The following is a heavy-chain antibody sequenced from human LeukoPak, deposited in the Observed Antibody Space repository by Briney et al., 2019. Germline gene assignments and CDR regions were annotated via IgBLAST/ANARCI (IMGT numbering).Heavy chain of an antibody. J-gene: IGHJ6*03. CDR1: GFTFSAYA. CDR2: ISYDGSNK. Sequence: PGRSLRLSCAASGFTFSAYAMHWVRQAPGKGLEWVALISYDGSNKYYAGSVKVRFTISRNNSKNTLDLQMNSLRTEDTAVYYCARGSLLGYFFHMDVWGKGTTVTVSS. CDR3: ARGSLLGYFFHMDV. D-gene: IGHD2-15*01. V-gene: IGHV3-30*01.